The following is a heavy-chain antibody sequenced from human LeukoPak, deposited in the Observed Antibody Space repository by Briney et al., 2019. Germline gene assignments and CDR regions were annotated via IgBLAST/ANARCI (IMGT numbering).Heavy chain of an antibody. CDR1: GGSISSYY. J-gene: IGHJ5*01. CDR2: IDYSGTA. CDR3: ARDSYSSSIRWFDS. D-gene: IGHD6-6*01. Sequence: SETLSLTCTVSGGSISSYYWSWIRQLPGKGLEWIGYIDYSGTAYYNPSLKSRVTISIDTSNNQFSVKLSSVTAADTAVYYCARDSYSSSIRWFDSWGQGTLVIVSS. V-gene: IGHV4-59*06.